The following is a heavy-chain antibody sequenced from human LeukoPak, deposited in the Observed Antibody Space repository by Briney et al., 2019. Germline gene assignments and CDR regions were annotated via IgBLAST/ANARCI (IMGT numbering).Heavy chain of an antibody. J-gene: IGHJ4*02. V-gene: IGHV1-18*01. CDR3: AREIIVGATTSEYYFDY. CDR2: ISAYNGNT. D-gene: IGHD1-26*01. Sequence: ASVKVSRKASGYAFTSYGISWVRQAPGQGLEWMGWISAYNGNTNYAQKLQGRVTMTTDTSTSTAYMELRSLRSDDTAVYYCAREIIVGATTSEYYFDYWGQGTLVTVSS. CDR1: GYAFTSYG.